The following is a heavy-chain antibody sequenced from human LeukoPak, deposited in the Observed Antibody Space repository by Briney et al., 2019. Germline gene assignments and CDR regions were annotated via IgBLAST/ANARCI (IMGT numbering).Heavy chain of an antibody. CDR2: ISGGGSST. CDR3: AHTDSYYFDSGMVS. Sequence: GGSLRLSCTASGFRFSNYAMNWVRQAPGKGLEWVSVISGGGSSTNYTDSVKGRFTISRENSKNTLYLQMNSLRAEDTAVYYCAHTDSYYFDSGMVSWGQGALVTVSS. D-gene: IGHD3-22*01. J-gene: IGHJ5*02. V-gene: IGHV3-23*01. CDR1: GFRFSNYA.